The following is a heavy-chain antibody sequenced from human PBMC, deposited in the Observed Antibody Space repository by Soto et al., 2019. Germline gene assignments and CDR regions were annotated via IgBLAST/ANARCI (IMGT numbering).Heavy chain of an antibody. D-gene: IGHD4-17*01. CDR1: GYTFSRYG. CDR3: AREGPHYGGNLDY. V-gene: IGHV1-18*04. Sequence: ASVKVSCKASGYTFSRYGISWVRQAPGQGLEWMAWTSANNDDTNYAEKLQGRVTLTTDTSTSTAYMELRSLRSDDTAVYYCAREGPHYGGNLDYWGQGTLVTVSS. CDR2: TSANNDDT. J-gene: IGHJ4*02.